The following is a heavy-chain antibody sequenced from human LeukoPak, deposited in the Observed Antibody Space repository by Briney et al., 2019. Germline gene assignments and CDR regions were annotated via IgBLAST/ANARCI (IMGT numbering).Heavy chain of an antibody. V-gene: IGHV3-15*01. CDR2: IKSKTDGGTT. J-gene: IGHJ4*02. Sequence: GGSLRLSCAASGFTFSNAWMSWVRQAPGKGLEWVGRIKSKTDGGTTDYAAPVKGRFTISRDDSKNTLYLQMNSLKTEDTAVYYFTTGVSSHYVDYWGQGTLVTVSS. D-gene: IGHD5/OR15-5a*01. CDR3: TTGVSSHYVDY. CDR1: GFTFSNAW.